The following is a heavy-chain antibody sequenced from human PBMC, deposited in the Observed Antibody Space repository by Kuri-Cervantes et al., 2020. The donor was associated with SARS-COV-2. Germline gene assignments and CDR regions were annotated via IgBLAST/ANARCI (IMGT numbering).Heavy chain of an antibody. CDR2: IYYSGST. J-gene: IGHJ6*02. CDR3: ARGDRDYLLGYYKGMDV. V-gene: IGHV4-61*01. Sequence: SETLSLTCTVSGGSVSSESYYWSWIRQPPGKELEWIGYIYYSGSTNYNPSLNSRVTISGDTSKNQFSLKLSSVTAADTAVYYCARGDRDYLLGYYKGMDVWGQGTTVTVSS. D-gene: IGHD4-17*01. CDR1: GGSVSSESYY.